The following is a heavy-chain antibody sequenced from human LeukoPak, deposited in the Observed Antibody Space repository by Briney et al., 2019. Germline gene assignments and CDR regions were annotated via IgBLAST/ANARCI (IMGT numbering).Heavy chain of an antibody. CDR1: GGSIRSDY. Sequence: SETLSLTCAVSGGSIRSDYWSWIRQPPGKGLEWIGYIYYSGSTNYNPSLKSRVTISVDTSKNQFSLKLSSVTAADTAVYYCARTARSVLFDYWGQGTLVTVSS. CDR3: ARTARSVLFDY. D-gene: IGHD2-21*02. V-gene: IGHV4-59*08. CDR2: IYYSGST. J-gene: IGHJ4*02.